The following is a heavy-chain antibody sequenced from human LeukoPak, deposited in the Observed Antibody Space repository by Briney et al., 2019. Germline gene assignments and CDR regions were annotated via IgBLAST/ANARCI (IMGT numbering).Heavy chain of an antibody. CDR3: ARLYYYGSGSPRNWLDP. Sequence: SETLSLTCAVYGGSFSGYYWSWIRQPPGKGLEWIGEINHSGSTNYNPSLKSRVTISVDTSKNQFSLKLSSVTAADTAVYYCARLYYYGSGSPRNWLDPWGQGTLVTVSS. CDR2: INHSGST. J-gene: IGHJ5*02. V-gene: IGHV4-34*01. D-gene: IGHD3-10*01. CDR1: GGSFSGYY.